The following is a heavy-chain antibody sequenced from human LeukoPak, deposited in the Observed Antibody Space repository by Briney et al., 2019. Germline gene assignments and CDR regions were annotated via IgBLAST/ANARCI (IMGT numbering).Heavy chain of an antibody. CDR2: INHSGST. V-gene: IGHV4-34*01. CDR1: GGSFSGYY. Sequence: PSETLSLTCAVYGGSFSGYYWSWIRQPPGKGLEWIGEINHSGSTNYNPSLKSRVTISVDTSKNQFSLKLSSVTAADTAVYYCARGVNITMIVVEDEKRDAYFDYWGQGTLVTVSS. J-gene: IGHJ4*02. CDR3: ARGVNITMIVVEDEKRDAYFDY. D-gene: IGHD3-22*01.